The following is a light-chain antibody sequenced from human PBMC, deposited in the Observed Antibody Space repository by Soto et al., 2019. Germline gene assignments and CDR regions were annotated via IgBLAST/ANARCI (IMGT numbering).Light chain of an antibody. CDR2: LGS. Sequence: DIVMTQSPLSLPVTPGEPASISCRSSQSLLHSNGYNYLDWYLQKPGQSPQLLIYLGSNRASGVPDRVSGSGSGTDFTLKISRVEAEDVGVYYCMQALQTVHTFGQGTKLEIK. CDR1: QSLLHSNGYNY. V-gene: IGKV2-28*01. J-gene: IGKJ2*01. CDR3: MQALQTVHT.